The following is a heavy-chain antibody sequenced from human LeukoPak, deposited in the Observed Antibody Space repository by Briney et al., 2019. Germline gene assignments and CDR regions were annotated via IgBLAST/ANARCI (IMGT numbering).Heavy chain of an antibody. V-gene: IGHV4-4*07. CDR1: GGSISSYY. CDR3: ARDRGQQWLWWFDP. J-gene: IGHJ5*02. D-gene: IGHD6-19*01. CDR2: IYTSGST. Sequence: PSETLSLTCTVSGGSISSYYWSWIRQPAGKGLEWIGRIYTSGSTNYNPSLKSRVTMSVDTSKNQFSLELSSVTAADTAVYYCARDRGQQWLWWFDPWGQGTLVTVSS.